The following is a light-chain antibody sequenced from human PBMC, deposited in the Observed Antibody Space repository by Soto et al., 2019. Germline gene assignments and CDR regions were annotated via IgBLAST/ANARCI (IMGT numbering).Light chain of an antibody. Sequence: DIQMTQAPSSLSASVGDRVTLTCRASQSVAGYLNWYQQKPGGAPHLLIYAASTLQSGVPSRFSGSGSGTDFKLTISSLQHEDVATYYCQQSYTSSWTFGPGTKVDIK. V-gene: IGKV1-39*01. CDR2: AAS. CDR1: QSVAGY. J-gene: IGKJ1*01. CDR3: QQSYTSSWT.